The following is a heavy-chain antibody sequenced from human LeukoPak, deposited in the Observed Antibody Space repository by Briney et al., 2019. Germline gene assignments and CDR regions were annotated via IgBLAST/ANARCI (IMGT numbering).Heavy chain of an antibody. Sequence: GGSLKLSCAASGFAFTGYAMYWVRQAPGKGLEWVAVISYDGAKKYFADSVRGRFTISRDNSKNTLFLQMNYLRTEDTAVYYCAKGGYGSGDYGWFDSWGQGTLVTVSS. CDR3: AKGGYGSGDYGWFDS. CDR2: ISYDGAKK. J-gene: IGHJ5*01. V-gene: IGHV3-30-3*01. D-gene: IGHD3-10*01. CDR1: GFAFTGYA.